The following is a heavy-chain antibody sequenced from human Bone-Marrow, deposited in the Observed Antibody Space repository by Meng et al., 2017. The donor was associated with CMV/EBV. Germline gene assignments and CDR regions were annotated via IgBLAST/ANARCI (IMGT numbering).Heavy chain of an antibody. CDR3: ARDGGSTFFDY. D-gene: IGHD3-16*01. J-gene: IGHJ4*02. CDR1: GFTFTKHW. CDR2: INGDATRT. V-gene: IGHV3-74*01. Sequence: GESLNISCAASGFTFTKHWMHWVRQAPGKGLEWVSRINGDATRTSYVDSVEGRFTITRDNAKNTVHLQMNSLGVEDTAVYYCARDGGSTFFDYWGQGVLVTVSS.